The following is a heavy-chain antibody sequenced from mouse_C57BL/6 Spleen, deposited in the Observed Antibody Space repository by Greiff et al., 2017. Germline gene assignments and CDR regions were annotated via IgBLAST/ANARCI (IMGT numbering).Heavy chain of an antibody. Sequence: VQLKQSGPELVKPGASVKIPCKASGYTFTDYNMDWVKQSHGKSLEWIGDINPNNGGTIYNQKFKGKATLTVDKSSSTAYMELRSLTSEDTAVYYCARGDDSAYWGQGTLVTVSA. D-gene: IGHD3-3*01. V-gene: IGHV1-18*01. J-gene: IGHJ3*01. CDR2: INPNNGGT. CDR3: ARGDDSAY. CDR1: GYTFTDYN.